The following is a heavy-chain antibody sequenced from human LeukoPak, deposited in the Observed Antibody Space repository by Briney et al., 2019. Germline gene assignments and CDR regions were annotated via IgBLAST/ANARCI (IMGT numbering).Heavy chain of an antibody. CDR3: AKILPAMVTSPDY. V-gene: IGHV3-23*01. D-gene: IGHD5-18*01. Sequence: TGGSLRLSCAASGFTFSSYAMSWVRQAPGKGLEWVSAISGSGGSTYYADSVKGRFTISRDNSKNTLYLQMNSLRAEDTAVYHCAKILPAMVTSPDYRGQGTLVTVSS. CDR1: GFTFSSYA. CDR2: ISGSGGST. J-gene: IGHJ4*02.